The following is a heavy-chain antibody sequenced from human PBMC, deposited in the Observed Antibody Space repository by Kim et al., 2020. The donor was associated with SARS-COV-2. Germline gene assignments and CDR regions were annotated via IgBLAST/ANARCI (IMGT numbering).Heavy chain of an antibody. CDR1: GFTFSSSD. CDR3: ATGLKYCSRWTGVADYY. V-gene: IGHV3-64*04. Sequence: GGSLRLSCLASGFTFSSSDMHWVRQAPGKAPEYVSAISSNGGSIYYADSAKGRFTISRDNFKNTLFLQMDSLRAADTAVYYCATGLKYCSRWTGVADYY. J-gene: IGHJ6*01. CDR2: ISSNGGSI. D-gene: IGHD3-3*01.